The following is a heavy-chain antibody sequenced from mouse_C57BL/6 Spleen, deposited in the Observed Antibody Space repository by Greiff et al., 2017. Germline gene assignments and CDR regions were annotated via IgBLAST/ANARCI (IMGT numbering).Heavy chain of an antibody. CDR3: ARDLLGRGFDY. J-gene: IGHJ2*01. CDR2: IHPNSGST. CDR1: GYTFTSYW. D-gene: IGHD4-1*01. Sequence: VQLQQPGAELVKPGASVKLSCKASGYTFTSYWMHWVKQRPGQGLEWIGMIHPNSGSTNYNEKFKSKATLTVDKSSSTAYMQLSSLTSEDSAVYYCARDLLGRGFDYWGQGTTLTVSS. V-gene: IGHV1-64*01.